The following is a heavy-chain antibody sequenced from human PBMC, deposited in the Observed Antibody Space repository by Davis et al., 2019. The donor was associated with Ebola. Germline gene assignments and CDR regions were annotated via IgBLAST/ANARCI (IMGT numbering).Heavy chain of an antibody. Sequence: GGSLRLSCAASGFSFSSYAMHWVRQAPGKGLEWVAVISYDGSNAYYADSVKGRFTISRDNSKNALYLQMNSLRADDTAVYYCARDTMVLVINPWYFDLWGRGTLVTVSS. CDR3: ARDTMVLVINPWYFDL. CDR2: ISYDGSNA. D-gene: IGHD3-22*01. J-gene: IGHJ2*01. CDR1: GFSFSSYA. V-gene: IGHV3-30*04.